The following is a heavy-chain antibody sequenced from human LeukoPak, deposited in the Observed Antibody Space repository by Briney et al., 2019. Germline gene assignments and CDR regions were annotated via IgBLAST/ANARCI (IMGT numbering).Heavy chain of an antibody. J-gene: IGHJ4*02. CDR3: ARHSSGWYYFDY. D-gene: IGHD6-19*01. CDR2: IYYSGST. V-gene: IGHV4-59*08. CDR1: SGSISSYY. Sequence: PSETLSLTCTVSSGSISSYYWSWIRQPPGKGLVWSGYIYYSGSTNYNPSPKSRVTISVDTSKNQFSLKLSSVTAADTAVYYCARHSSGWYYFDYWGQGTLVTVSS.